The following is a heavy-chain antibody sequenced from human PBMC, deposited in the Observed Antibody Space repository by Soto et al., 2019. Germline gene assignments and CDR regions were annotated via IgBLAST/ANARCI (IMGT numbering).Heavy chain of an antibody. CDR3: AKENGYSSSRFEFAY. CDR1: GFTFSSYA. J-gene: IGHJ4*02. CDR2: ISGSGGST. V-gene: IGHV3-23*01. Sequence: GGSLRLCCAASGFTFSSYAMSWVRQAPGKGLEWVSAISGSGGSTYYADSVKGRFTISRDNSKNTLYLQMNSLRAEDTAVYYCAKENGYSSSRFEFAYWGQGTLVTVSS. D-gene: IGHD6-13*01.